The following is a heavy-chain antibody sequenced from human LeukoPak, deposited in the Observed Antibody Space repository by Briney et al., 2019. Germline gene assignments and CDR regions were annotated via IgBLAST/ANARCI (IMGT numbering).Heavy chain of an antibody. D-gene: IGHD5/OR15-5a*01. CDR3: ARGRNSVDY. J-gene: IGHJ4*02. Sequence: PGGSLRLSCAASAITFSTYAMSWVRQAPGKGLECVSVISGGAGSTYYADSVKGRFTISRDNSKDTLYLQMNSLRAEDTAVYYCARGRNSVDYWGQGTLVTVSS. CDR1: AITFSTYA. V-gene: IGHV3-23*01. CDR2: ISGGAGST.